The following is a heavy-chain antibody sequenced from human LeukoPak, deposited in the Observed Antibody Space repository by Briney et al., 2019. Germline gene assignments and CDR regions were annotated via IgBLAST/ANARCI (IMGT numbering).Heavy chain of an antibody. Sequence: ASVKVSCKASGYTFTSYDINWVRQATGQGLEWMGWMNPNSGNTGYAQKFQGRVTMTRNTSISTAYMGLSSLRSEDTAVYYCARGFGRPKDIVVVPAAIALYYWGQGTLVTVSS. J-gene: IGHJ4*02. D-gene: IGHD2-2*02. CDR3: ARGFGRPKDIVVVPAAIALYY. CDR2: MNPNSGNT. V-gene: IGHV1-8*01. CDR1: GYTFTSYD.